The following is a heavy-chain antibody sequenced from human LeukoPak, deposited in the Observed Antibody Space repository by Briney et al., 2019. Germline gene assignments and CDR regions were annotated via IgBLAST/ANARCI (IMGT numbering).Heavy chain of an antibody. Sequence: SETLSLTCTVSGGSISSYYWNWIRQPPGKGLEWIGYIYYSGSTNYNPSLKSRVAISVDTSKNQFSLKLSSVTAADTAVYYCARLRELATLHDAFDIWGQGTMVTVSS. D-gene: IGHD5-24*01. J-gene: IGHJ3*02. CDR1: GGSISSYY. V-gene: IGHV4-59*08. CDR3: ARLRELATLHDAFDI. CDR2: IYYSGST.